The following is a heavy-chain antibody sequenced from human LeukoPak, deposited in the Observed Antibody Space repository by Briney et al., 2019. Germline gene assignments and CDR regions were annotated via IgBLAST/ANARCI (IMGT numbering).Heavy chain of an antibody. D-gene: IGHD3-3*01. V-gene: IGHV3-53*01. Sequence: GGSLRLSCAASGFTVSSNYMSWVRQAPGKGLEWVSVIYSGGSTYYADSVKGRFTISRDNSKNTLYLQMSSLRAEDTAVYYCATTLRGTGYYDFWSGPPPFDYWGQGTLVTVSS. CDR2: IYSGGST. CDR1: GFTVSSNY. J-gene: IGHJ4*02. CDR3: ATTLRGTGYYDFWSGPPPFDY.